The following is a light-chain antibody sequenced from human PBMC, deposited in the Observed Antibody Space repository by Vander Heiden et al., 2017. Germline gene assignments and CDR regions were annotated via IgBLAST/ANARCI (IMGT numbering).Light chain of an antibody. Sequence: QSALTQPASVSGPLGQPITTSCPVTSSDVGGYDSVSWYQQHPGKAPKLMIYDVTYRPSGVSIRFSGSKTDNTASLTISGLQAEDESDYYCSSYTTSGTRVFGTGTNVTVL. CDR3: SSYTTSGTRV. J-gene: IGLJ1*01. CDR1: SSDVGGYDS. CDR2: DVT. V-gene: IGLV2-14*03.